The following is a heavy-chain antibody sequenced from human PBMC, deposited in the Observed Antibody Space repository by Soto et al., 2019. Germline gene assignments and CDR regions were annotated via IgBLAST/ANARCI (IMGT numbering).Heavy chain of an antibody. CDR1: GYTFTSYD. D-gene: IGHD6-6*01. Sequence: ASVKVSCKASGYTFTSYDINWVRQATGQVLEWMGWMNPNSGNTGYAQNFQGRDTMTRNTSISTAYMELSSLRSEDTAVYYCARAALAARRSQRYNWFDPWGQGTLVTVSS. CDR2: MNPNSGNT. V-gene: IGHV1-8*01. J-gene: IGHJ5*02. CDR3: ARAALAARRSQRYNWFDP.